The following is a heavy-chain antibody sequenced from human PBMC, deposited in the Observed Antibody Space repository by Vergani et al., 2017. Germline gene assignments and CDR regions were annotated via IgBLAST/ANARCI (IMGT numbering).Heavy chain of an antibody. J-gene: IGHJ5*02. CDR2: IVVGSGNT. V-gene: IGHV1-58*01. D-gene: IGHD3-10*01. Sequence: QMQLVQSGPEVKKPGTSVKVSCKASGFTFTSSAVQWVRQARGQRLEWIGWIVVGSGNTNYAQKFQERVTITRDMSTSTAYMELSSLRSEDTAVYYCARPLRRGGRWFDPWGQGTLVTVSS. CDR3: ARPLRRGGRWFDP. CDR1: GFTFTSSA.